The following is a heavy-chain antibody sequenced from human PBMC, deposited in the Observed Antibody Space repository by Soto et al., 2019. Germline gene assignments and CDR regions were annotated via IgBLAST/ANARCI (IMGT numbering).Heavy chain of an antibody. CDR1: GNTFPSYG. CDR2: ISAYNGNT. Sequence: AAVKLTCKASGNTFPSYGISWVRQAPGQGLEWMGWISAYNGNTNYAQKLQGRVTMTTDTSTSTAYMELRSLRSDDTAGYYCARCEVPPKHYSYGMEVWGPGTTVT. D-gene: IGHD2-2*01. CDR3: ARCEVPPKHYSYGMEV. V-gene: IGHV1-18*01. J-gene: IGHJ6*01.